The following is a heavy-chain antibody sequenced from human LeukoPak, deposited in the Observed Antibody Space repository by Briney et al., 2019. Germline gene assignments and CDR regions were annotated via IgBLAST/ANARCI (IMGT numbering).Heavy chain of an antibody. V-gene: IGHV3-53*01. D-gene: IGHD3-10*01. CDR3: ARPNYYGSGSYADVYYFDY. CDR1: GFTVSNYY. CDR2: IYSGGRT. Sequence: TGGSLRLSCAASGFTVSNYYMSWVRQAPGKGLEWVSVIYSGGRTSYADFVKGRFTISRDNSKNTLYLQMNSLRAEDTAVYYCARPNYYGSGSYADVYYFDYWGQGTLVTVSS. J-gene: IGHJ4*02.